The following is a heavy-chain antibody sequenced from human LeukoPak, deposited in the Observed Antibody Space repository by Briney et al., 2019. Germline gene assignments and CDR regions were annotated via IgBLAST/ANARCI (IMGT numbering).Heavy chain of an antibody. Sequence: GGSLRLSCAASGFTVSSNYMSWVRQAPGKGLESVSVIYSGGSTYYADSVKGRFTISRDNSKNTLYLQMNSLRAEDTAVYYCAGGIQLWLPFDYWGQGTLVTVSS. V-gene: IGHV3-53*01. CDR3: AGGIQLWLPFDY. J-gene: IGHJ4*02. CDR2: IYSGGST. D-gene: IGHD5-18*01. CDR1: GFTVSSNY.